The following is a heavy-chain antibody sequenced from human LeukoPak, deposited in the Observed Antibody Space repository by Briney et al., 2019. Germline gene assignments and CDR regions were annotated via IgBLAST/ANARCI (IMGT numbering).Heavy chain of an antibody. J-gene: IGHJ4*02. CDR1: GYTFTSYG. CDR3: ARARCNGRRSTSCSHFDY. V-gene: IGHV1-18*01. D-gene: IGHD2-2*01. Sequence: ASVKVSCKASGYTFTSYGISWVRQAPGQGLEWMGWISAYNGNTNYAQKLQGRVTMTTDTSTSTAYMELRSLRSDDTAVYYCARARCNGRRSTSCSHFDYWGQGTLVTVSS. CDR2: ISAYNGNT.